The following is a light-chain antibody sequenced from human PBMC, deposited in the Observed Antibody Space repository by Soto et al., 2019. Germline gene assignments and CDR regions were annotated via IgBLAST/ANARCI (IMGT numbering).Light chain of an antibody. CDR3: AAWDDSLNGHV. CDR1: NSNIGSNT. Sequence: QAVLTQPPSASGTPGQRVTISCSGSNSNIGSNTVHWYQQLPGTAPKLLIYSNSQRPSGVPDRFSGSKSGTSASLAISGLQFEDEADYYCAAWDDSLNGHVFGGGTKLTVL. V-gene: IGLV1-44*01. J-gene: IGLJ3*02. CDR2: SNS.